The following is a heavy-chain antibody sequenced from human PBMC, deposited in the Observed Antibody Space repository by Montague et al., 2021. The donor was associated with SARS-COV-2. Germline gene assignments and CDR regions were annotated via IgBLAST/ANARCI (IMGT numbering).Heavy chain of an antibody. Sequence: SETLSLTCTVPDGSISSSSYYWGWIRQPPGKGLEWIGSIYYSGSTYYNPSLKSRVTISVDTSKNQFSLKLSSVTAADTAVYYCARGLVGWFDPWGQGTLVTVSS. J-gene: IGHJ5*02. V-gene: IGHV4-39*01. CDR3: ARGLVGWFDP. CDR1: DGSISSSSYY. CDR2: IYYSGST. D-gene: IGHD3/OR15-3a*01.